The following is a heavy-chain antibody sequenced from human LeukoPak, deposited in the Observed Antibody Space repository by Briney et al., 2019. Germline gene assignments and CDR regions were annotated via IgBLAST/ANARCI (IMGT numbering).Heavy chain of an antibody. V-gene: IGHV4-4*07. CDR3: ARGQYSSGWYNYYYMDV. CDR1: GGSISSYY. Sequence: NTSETLSLTCTVSGGSISSYYWSWIRQPAGKGLEWIGRIYTSGSTNYNPSLKSRVTMSVDTSKNQFSLKLSSVTAADTAVYYCARGQYSSGWYNYYYMDVWGKGTTVTVS. D-gene: IGHD6-19*01. CDR2: IYTSGST. J-gene: IGHJ6*03.